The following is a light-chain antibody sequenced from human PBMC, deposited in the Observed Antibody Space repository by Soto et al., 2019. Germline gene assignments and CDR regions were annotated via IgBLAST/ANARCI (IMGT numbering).Light chain of an antibody. Sequence: QSALTQPASVSGSPGQSITISCTGTNSDVGAYSYVSWYQQYPGKAPKLLIYDVGARPSGISDRFSGSKSGNTASLTISGLQAEDEADYYCSSYTAFTTYVFGSETKLTVL. V-gene: IGLV2-14*03. CDR1: NSDVGAYSY. J-gene: IGLJ1*01. CDR3: SSYTAFTTYV. CDR2: DVG.